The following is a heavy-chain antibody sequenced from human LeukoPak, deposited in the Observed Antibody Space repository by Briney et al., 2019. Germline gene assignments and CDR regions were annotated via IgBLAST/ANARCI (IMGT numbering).Heavy chain of an antibody. V-gene: IGHV3-20*04. CDR1: GGSISSYY. CDR2: INWNGGST. CDR3: ARAAATRDYFDY. D-gene: IGHD6-13*01. Sequence: ETLSLTCTVSGGSISSYYWSWIRQPPGKGLEWVSGINWNGGSTGYADSVKGRFTISRDNAKNSLYLQMNSLRAEDTALYYCARAAATRDYFDYGGQGTLVTVSS. J-gene: IGHJ4*02.